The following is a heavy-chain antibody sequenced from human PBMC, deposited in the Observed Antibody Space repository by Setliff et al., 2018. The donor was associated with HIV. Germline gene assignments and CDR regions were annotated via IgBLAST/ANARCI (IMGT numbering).Heavy chain of an antibody. CDR3: ATLMSSRYQQYRRYFDS. Sequence: PGGSLRLSCAASGFTFDDYAMHWVRQAPGKGLEWVANIKQDGSEKYYVDSVKGRFSISRDNAKNSLYLQMNSLRAEDTAVYYCATLMSSRYQQYRRYFDSWGQGTLVTVSS. D-gene: IGHD6-19*01. V-gene: IGHV3-7*01. J-gene: IGHJ4*02. CDR1: GFTFDDYA. CDR2: IKQDGSEK.